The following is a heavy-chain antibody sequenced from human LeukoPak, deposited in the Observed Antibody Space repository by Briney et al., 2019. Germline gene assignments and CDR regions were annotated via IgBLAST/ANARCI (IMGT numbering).Heavy chain of an antibody. V-gene: IGHV4-34*01. CDR2: INHSRST. CDR1: GGSFSGYY. Sequence: TSETLSLTCAGYGGSFSGYYWSWIRQPPGKWLEWIGEINHSRSTSYNPSLKSRVTISVDTSKNQFSLKLSSVTAADTAVYYCARVSMIEVVINYWGQGTLVTVSS. D-gene: IGHD3-22*01. J-gene: IGHJ4*02. CDR3: ARVSMIEVVINY.